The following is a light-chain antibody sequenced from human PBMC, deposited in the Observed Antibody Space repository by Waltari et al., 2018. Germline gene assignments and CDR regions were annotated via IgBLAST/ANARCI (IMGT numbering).Light chain of an antibody. Sequence: DVVMTQSPLSLPVTLGQAASIACKSRQSLVHSDGNTHLNWFQQRPGQSPRRLIYRVSTRGSGVPDRFSGSGSGTDFTLKISRVEAEDVGVYYCMQGTHWPYTFGQGTKLDIK. CDR1: QSLVHSDGNTH. CDR3: MQGTHWPYT. J-gene: IGKJ2*01. V-gene: IGKV2-30*02. CDR2: RVS.